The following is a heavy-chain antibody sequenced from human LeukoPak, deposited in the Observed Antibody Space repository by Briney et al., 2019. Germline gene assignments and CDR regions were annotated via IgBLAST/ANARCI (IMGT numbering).Heavy chain of an antibody. CDR3: AKDSGWSLYYFDY. V-gene: IGHV3-9*01. Sequence: GGSLRLSCAASGFTFDDYAMHWVRQAPGKGLEWVSGISWNSGSIGYADSVKGRFTISRDNAKNSLYPQMNSLRAEDTALYYCAKDSGWSLYYFDYWGQGTLVTVSS. CDR1: GFTFDDYA. J-gene: IGHJ4*02. D-gene: IGHD6-19*01. CDR2: ISWNSGSI.